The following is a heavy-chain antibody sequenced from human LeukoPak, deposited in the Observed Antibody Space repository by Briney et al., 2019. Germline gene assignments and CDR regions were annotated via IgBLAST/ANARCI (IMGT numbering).Heavy chain of an antibody. V-gene: IGHV3-7*05. CDR1: GFTFSRYW. CDR2: IKEDGSEK. CDR3: ARGGALYSGDY. J-gene: IGHJ4*02. D-gene: IGHD6-13*01. Sequence: GGSLRLSCAASGFTFSRYWMSWVRQVPGKGLEWVANIKEDGSEKYYVDSVKGRFTISRDNAKNSLYLQMNSLRGEDTAVYYCARGGALYSGDYWGQGTLVTVSS.